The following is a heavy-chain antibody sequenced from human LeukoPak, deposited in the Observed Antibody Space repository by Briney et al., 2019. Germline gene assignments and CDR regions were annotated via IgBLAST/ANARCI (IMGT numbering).Heavy chain of an antibody. J-gene: IGHJ6*03. CDR3: ARALRSSRLTSTPWDYFYDYIDV. D-gene: IGHD2-2*01. V-gene: IGHV3-7*04. CDR1: ELTLSRYL. Sequence: PGGSLRLSCEASELTLSRYLMSWVRQAPGKGLGWLANINKDGSERYYVDSVKGRFTISIDNGQNSVYLQMDSLRAEDTAVYYCARALRSSRLTSTPWDYFYDYIDVWGRGTRVTVSS. CDR2: INKDGSER.